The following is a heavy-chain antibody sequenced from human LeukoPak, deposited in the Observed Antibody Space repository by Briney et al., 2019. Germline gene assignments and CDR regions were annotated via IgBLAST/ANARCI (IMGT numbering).Heavy chain of an antibody. D-gene: IGHD4-23*01. CDR1: GFTFNNYG. Sequence: PGRSLRLSCAASGFTFNNYGMHYVRQAPGKGREWVAVISEDGRHKNYADSVKGRFTIPRDNSKNTLSLQMNSLRTEDTAVYYCARDPTGATVITDYWGQGTLVTVTS. V-gene: IGHV3-30*03. CDR2: ISEDGRHK. CDR3: ARDPTGATVITDY. J-gene: IGHJ4*02.